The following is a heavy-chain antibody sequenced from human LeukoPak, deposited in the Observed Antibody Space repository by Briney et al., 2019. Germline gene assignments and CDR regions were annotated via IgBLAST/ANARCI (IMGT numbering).Heavy chain of an antibody. CDR2: IYYSGST. D-gene: IGHD1-1*01. Sequence: SETLSLTCTVSGGSISSYYWSWIRQPPGKGLEWIGYIYYSGSTNYNPSLKSRVTISVDTSKNQFSLKLSSVTAADTAVYYCARHLAGTTENWFDLWGQGTLVTVSS. V-gene: IGHV4-59*08. J-gene: IGHJ5*02. CDR1: GGSISSYY. CDR3: ARHLAGTTENWFDL.